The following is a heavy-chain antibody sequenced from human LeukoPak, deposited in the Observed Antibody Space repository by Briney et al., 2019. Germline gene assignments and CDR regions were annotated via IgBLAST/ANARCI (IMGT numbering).Heavy chain of an antibody. CDR1: GFTFSSYA. D-gene: IGHD3-3*01. Sequence: PGGSLRLSCAASGFTFSSYAMSWVRQAPGKGLEWVSAISGSGGSTYYADSVKGRFTISRDNSKNTLYLQMNSLRAEDTAVYYCAKDQTRGAIFEVVFGPEIWLDPWGQGTLVTVSS. V-gene: IGHV3-23*01. CDR3: AKDQTRGAIFEVVFGPEIWLDP. J-gene: IGHJ5*02. CDR2: ISGSGGST.